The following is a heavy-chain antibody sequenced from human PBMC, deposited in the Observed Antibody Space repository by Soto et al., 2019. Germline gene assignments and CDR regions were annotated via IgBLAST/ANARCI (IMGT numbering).Heavy chain of an antibody. CDR3: ARDYYYDSSGYLGGYYYYGMDV. Sequence: ASVKVSCKASGYTFTGYYMHWVRQAPGQGLEWIGWINPNSGGTNYAQKFQGWVTMTRDTSISTAYMELSRLRSDDTAVYYCARDYYYDSSGYLGGYYYYGMDVWGQGTTVTVSS. V-gene: IGHV1-2*04. J-gene: IGHJ6*02. CDR2: INPNSGGT. D-gene: IGHD3-22*01. CDR1: GYTFTGYY.